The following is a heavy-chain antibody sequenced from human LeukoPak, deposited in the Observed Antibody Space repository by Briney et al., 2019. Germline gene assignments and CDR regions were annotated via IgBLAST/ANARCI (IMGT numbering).Heavy chain of an antibody. J-gene: IGHJ2*01. CDR3: TRDLGLRRMI. Sequence: GGSLRLSCAASGLSLSSNNMRWVRQTPGGGLEWLSYISAGSGTVFSADSVKGRFSISRDNARESLFLQMNSLRVEDTGVYYCTRDLGLRRMIWGRGTLVIVSS. CDR1: GLSLSSNN. V-gene: IGHV3-48*04. CDR2: ISAGSGTV.